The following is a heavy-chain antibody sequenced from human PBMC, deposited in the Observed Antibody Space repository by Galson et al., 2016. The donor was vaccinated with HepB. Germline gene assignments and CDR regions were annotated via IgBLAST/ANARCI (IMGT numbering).Heavy chain of an antibody. D-gene: IGHD2-15*01. J-gene: IGHJ6*02. V-gene: IGHV1-24*01. CDR3: STGSLFSRVAAYSYYGLDV. CDR1: GHTLIELS. Sequence: SVKVSCKVSGHTLIELSIHWVRQAPGKGLEWMGGFDPEDGETIYALKFQGRVNIIEDTSTDTVYMHLSSLTSEDTAVYYCSTGSLFSRVAAYSYYGLDVWGQGTTVTVSS. CDR2: FDPEDGET.